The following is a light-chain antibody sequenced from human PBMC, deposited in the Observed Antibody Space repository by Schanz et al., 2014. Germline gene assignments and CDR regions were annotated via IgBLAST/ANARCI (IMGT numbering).Light chain of an antibody. J-gene: IGLJ3*02. CDR1: SSNIGINY. CDR2: DNN. Sequence: QSVLTQPPSVSAAPGQTVTISCSGSSSNIGINYVSWYQQLPGTAPKLLIYDNNKRPSGIPDRFSGSKSATSATLGITGLQTGDEADYYCGTWDSSLSVVVFGGGTKLTVL. V-gene: IGLV1-51*01. CDR3: GTWDSSLSVVV.